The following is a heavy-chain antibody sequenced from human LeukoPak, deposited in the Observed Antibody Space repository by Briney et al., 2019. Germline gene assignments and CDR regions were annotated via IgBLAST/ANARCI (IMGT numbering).Heavy chain of an antibody. CDR1: GFTFSSYS. V-gene: IGHV3-21*01. Sequence: GGSLRLSCAASGFTFSSYSMNWVRQAPGKGLEWVSSISSSSSYIYYADSVKGRFTISRDNAKNSLYLQMNSLRAEDTAVYYCARGPTITMYFDYWGQGTLVTVSS. CDR2: ISSSSSYI. CDR3: ARGPTITMYFDY. D-gene: IGHD3-10*01. J-gene: IGHJ4*02.